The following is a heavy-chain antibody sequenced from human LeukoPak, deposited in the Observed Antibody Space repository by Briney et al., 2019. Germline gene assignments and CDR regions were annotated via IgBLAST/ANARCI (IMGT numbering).Heavy chain of an antibody. CDR2: IYTSGST. CDR3: ARQRFVGSGWLDR. CDR1: GGSISSYY. J-gene: IGHJ5*02. V-gene: IGHV4-4*09. D-gene: IGHD6-19*01. Sequence: SETLSLTCTVSGGSISSYYWSWIRQPPGKGLEWIGYIYTSGSTNYNPSLKSRVTISVDTSKNQLSLKLSSVTAADTAVYYCARQRFVGSGWLDRWGQGTLVTVSS.